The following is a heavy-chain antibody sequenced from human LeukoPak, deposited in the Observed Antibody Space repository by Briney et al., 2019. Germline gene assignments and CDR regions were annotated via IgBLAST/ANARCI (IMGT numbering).Heavy chain of an antibody. D-gene: IGHD3-22*01. CDR2: IYQSGST. J-gene: IGHJ1*01. CDR3: ASYLDSSGYLQYFQP. V-gene: IGHV4-39*01. CDR1: GDSISSSRYY. Sequence: SETLSLTCTVSGDSISSSRYYWVWIRQPPGKGLEWIVTIYQSGSTYYNPPLKSRVTISADTSKNQFSLMLHSVTAADAANYYCASYLDSSGYLQYFQPWGQGTLVTVSS.